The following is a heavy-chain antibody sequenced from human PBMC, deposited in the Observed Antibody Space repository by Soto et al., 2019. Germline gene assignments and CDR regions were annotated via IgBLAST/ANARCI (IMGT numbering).Heavy chain of an antibody. V-gene: IGHV1-2*02. CDR1: GYTFTGYY. D-gene: IGHD3-22*01. CDR3: ARGGRYYHSRGTRIEY. J-gene: IGHJ4*02. CDR2: INPNSGGT. Sequence: ASVKVSCKASGYTFTGYYMHWVRQAPGQGLEWMGWINPNSGGTNYAQKFQGRVTMTRDTYISTAYMELSRLRSDDTAVYYCARGGRYYHSRGTRIEYWGQGTLVSVS.